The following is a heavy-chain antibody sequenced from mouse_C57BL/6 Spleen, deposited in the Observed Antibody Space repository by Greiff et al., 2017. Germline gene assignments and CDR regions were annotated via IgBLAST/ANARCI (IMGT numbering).Heavy chain of an antibody. Sequence: VQLQESGPELVKPGASVKISCKASGYAFSSSWMNWVKQRPGKGLEWIGRIYPGDGDTNYNGKFKGKATLTADKSSSTAYMQLSSLTSEDSAVYFCARDGNSRFFDYWGQGTTLTVSS. CDR2: IYPGDGDT. V-gene: IGHV1-82*01. J-gene: IGHJ2*01. CDR3: ARDGNSRFFDY. CDR1: GYAFSSSW. D-gene: IGHD2-1*01.